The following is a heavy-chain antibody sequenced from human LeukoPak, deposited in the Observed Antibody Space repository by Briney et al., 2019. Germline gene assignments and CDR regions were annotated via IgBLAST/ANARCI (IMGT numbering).Heavy chain of an antibody. CDR2: ISGSGGST. CDR1: GFTFNNYA. V-gene: IGHV3-23*01. D-gene: IGHD2-21*02. CDR3: ARSAEASCGGDCCFDN. J-gene: IGHJ4*02. Sequence: GGSLRHSCAASGFTFNNYAMNWVRQAPGKGLEWVSSISGSGGSTDYADSVKGWFTISRDNSKNTLYLQMNSLRAEDTAVYYCARSAEASCGGDCCFDNWGQGTLVTVSS.